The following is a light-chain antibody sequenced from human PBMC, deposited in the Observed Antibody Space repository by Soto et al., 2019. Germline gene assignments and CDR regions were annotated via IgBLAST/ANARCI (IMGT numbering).Light chain of an antibody. CDR3: QQTYAAPLT. Sequence: DIRMTQSPSSLSAFVGDTVTITCQTGPPISVYLTWYQQKPGEAPTLLISAASTLRSGVPSRFSGSGKGTHFTLSISELGPEDFATYYCQQTYAAPLTFGGGTRVEI. V-gene: IGKV1-39*01. J-gene: IGKJ4*02. CDR2: AAS. CDR1: PPISVY.